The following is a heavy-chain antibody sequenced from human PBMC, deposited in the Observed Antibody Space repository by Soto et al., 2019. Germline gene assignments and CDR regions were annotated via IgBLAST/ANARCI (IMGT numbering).Heavy chain of an antibody. D-gene: IGHD1-26*01. CDR3: ARDSRLGATMLDY. J-gene: IGHJ4*02. CDR2: IYHSGST. V-gene: IGHV4-4*02. Sequence: SETLSLTCAVSGGSISSSNWWSWVRQPPGKGLEWIGEIYHSGSTNYNPSLKSRVTISVDKSKNQFSLKLSSVTAADTAVYYCARDSRLGATMLDYWGQGTLVTVSS. CDR1: GGSISSSNW.